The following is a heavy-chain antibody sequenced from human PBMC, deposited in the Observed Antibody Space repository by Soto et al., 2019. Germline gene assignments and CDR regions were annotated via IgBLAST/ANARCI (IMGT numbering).Heavy chain of an antibody. CDR2: IYSGGST. V-gene: IGHV3-66*01. Sequence: GGSLRLSCAASGFTVSTKYMSWVRQAPGKGLEWVSVIYSGGSTFYADSVRGRFTISRDNSKNTVNLQMNSLRAEDTAVYYCARDLWVAEYWGQGTLVTVCS. J-gene: IGHJ4*02. D-gene: IGHD3-16*01. CDR1: GFTVSTKY. CDR3: ARDLWVAEY.